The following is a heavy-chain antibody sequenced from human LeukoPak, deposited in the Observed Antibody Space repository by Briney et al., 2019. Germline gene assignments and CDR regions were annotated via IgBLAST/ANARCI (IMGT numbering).Heavy chain of an antibody. Sequence: SETLSLTCTVSGGSISSSSYYWGWIRQPPGKGLEWIGSIYYSGSTYYNPSLKSRVTISVDTSKNQFSLKLSSVTAADTAVYYCARYDGSGSYYDYWGQGTLVTDSS. J-gene: IGHJ4*02. CDR2: IYYSGST. V-gene: IGHV4-39*01. D-gene: IGHD3-10*01. CDR3: ARYDGSGSYYDY. CDR1: GGSISSSSYY.